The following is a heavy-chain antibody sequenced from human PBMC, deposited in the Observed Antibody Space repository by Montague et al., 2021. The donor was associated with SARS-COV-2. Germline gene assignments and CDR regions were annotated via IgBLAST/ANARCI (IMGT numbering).Heavy chain of an antibody. J-gene: IGHJ4*02. V-gene: IGHV4-4*02. D-gene: IGHD1-26*01. CDR2: AYHTEST. CDR1: GRSIRADNG. Sequence: SETLSLTCFISGRSIRADNGRAYVRPPAATGLGMVAEAYHTESTKYKPSLKSRVSMSVDKSWNQFSLRLTSVTAADTAIYYCARKGSGRSDLAYWGQGTLVNVSS. CDR3: ARKGSGRSDLAY.